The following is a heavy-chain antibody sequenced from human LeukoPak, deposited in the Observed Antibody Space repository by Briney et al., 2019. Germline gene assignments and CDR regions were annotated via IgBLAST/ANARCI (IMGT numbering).Heavy chain of an antibody. J-gene: IGHJ5*02. V-gene: IGHV4-39*07. CDR3: ANDNLS. CDR1: GGSISGTSYC. CDR2: HYHTGRI. Sequence: SETLSLTCSVSGGSISGTSYCWGWIRQPPGKGPEWIGSHYHTGRIYHNPSLNSRVTISVDTSKNQFSLKLSSVTDADTAVYYCANDNLSWGPGTLVTVSS. D-gene: IGHD3-9*01.